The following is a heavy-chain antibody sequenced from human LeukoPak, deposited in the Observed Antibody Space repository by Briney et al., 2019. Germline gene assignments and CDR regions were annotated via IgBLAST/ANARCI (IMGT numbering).Heavy chain of an antibody. CDR2: IDPSDSYT. J-gene: IGHJ4*02. CDR3: ARMGRSGWTPYYFDY. D-gene: IGHD6-19*01. V-gene: IGHV5-10-1*01. Sequence: GESLRISCKGSGYSFTSYWISWVRQMPGKGLEWMGRIDPSDSYTNYSPSFQGHVTISADKSIGTAYLQWSSLKASDTAMYYCARMGRSGWTPYYFDYWGQGTLVTASS. CDR1: GYSFTSYW.